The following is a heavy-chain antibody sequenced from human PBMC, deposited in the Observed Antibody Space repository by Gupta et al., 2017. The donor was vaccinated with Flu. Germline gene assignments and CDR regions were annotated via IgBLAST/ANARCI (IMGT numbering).Heavy chain of an antibody. J-gene: IGHJ4*02. D-gene: IGHD4-17*01. CDR3: AKIRGYGDYVDGMDY. Sequence: SYARSWVRQAPGKGLEWVSAISGSGGSTYYADSVKGRFTISRDNSKNTLYLQMNSLRAEDTAVYYCAKIRGYGDYVDGMDYWGQGTLVTVSS. CDR1: SYA. V-gene: IGHV3-23*01. CDR2: ISGSGGST.